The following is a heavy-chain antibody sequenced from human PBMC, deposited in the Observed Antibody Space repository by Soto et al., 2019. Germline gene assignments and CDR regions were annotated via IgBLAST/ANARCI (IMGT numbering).Heavy chain of an antibody. CDR1: RLTFNNYG. J-gene: IGHJ4*02. D-gene: IGHD2-15*01. CDR3: AREWGYCSGGSCQTVFDY. V-gene: IGHV3-48*01. CDR2: ISSTASTT. Sequence: PGCSLGLACAASRLTFNNYGMNWVLQAPGKGLEWVSYISSTASTTVYADSVKGRFSTSRDKAENSLYLQMNSLRVEDTAVYYCAREWGYCSGGSCQTVFDYWGQGTLVTVSS.